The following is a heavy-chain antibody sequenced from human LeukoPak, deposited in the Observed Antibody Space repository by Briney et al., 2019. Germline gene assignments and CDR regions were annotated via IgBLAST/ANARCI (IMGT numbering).Heavy chain of an antibody. D-gene: IGHD3-22*01. V-gene: IGHV3-21*01. CDR2: ISSSSSYI. CDR1: GFTISSYS. Sequence: GGSLRLSCAASGFTISSYSMNWVRQAPGKGLEWVSSISSSSSYIYYADSVKGRFTISRDNAKNSLYLQMNSLRAEDTAVYYCARAAGDSSGYYHESYYFDYWGQGTLVTVSS. CDR3: ARAAGDSSGYYHESYYFDY. J-gene: IGHJ4*02.